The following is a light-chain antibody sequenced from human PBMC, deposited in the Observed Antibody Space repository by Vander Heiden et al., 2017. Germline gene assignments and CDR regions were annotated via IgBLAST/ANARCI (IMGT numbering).Light chain of an antibody. J-gene: IGLJ1*01. V-gene: IGLV2-14*03. CDR1: STDVGGNNY. CDR3: SSYAISGAYV. CDR2: DVT. Sequence: QSALTQPASVSASPGQPITTSCTGTSTDVGGNNYVAWYQQHPGKAPKLMIFDVTRRPSGVSNRFSGSKSGNTASLTISGLQADDEADYYCSSYAISGAYVFGAGTKVTVL.